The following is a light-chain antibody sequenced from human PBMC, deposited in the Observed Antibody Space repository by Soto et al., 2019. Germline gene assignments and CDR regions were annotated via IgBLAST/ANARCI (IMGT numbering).Light chain of an antibody. V-gene: IGKV2-28*01. CDR1: QSLLHSNGYNY. Sequence: DIVMTQSPLSLPVTPGEPASISCRSSQSLLHSNGYNYLDWYVQTPGQYQQLLINLASNRASGVPDNFSGSGTGTDFTLNIRRVQAGDVGIYYCMQALQTPWTFGQGTKV. CDR2: LAS. CDR3: MQALQTPWT. J-gene: IGKJ1*01.